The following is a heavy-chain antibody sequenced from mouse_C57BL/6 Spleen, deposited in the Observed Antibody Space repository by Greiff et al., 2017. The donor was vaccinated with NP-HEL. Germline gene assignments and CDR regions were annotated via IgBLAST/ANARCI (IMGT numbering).Heavy chain of an antibody. J-gene: IGHJ3*01. D-gene: IGHD2-3*01. V-gene: IGHV1-64*01. Sequence: QVQLQQPGAELVKPGASVKLSCKASGYTFTSYWMHWVKQRPGQGLEWIGMIHPNSGSTNYNEKFKSKATLTVDKSSSTAYMQLSSLTSEDSAVYYCARERDGYYLSYWGQGTLVTVSA. CDR2: IHPNSGST. CDR1: GYTFTSYW. CDR3: ARERDGYYLSY.